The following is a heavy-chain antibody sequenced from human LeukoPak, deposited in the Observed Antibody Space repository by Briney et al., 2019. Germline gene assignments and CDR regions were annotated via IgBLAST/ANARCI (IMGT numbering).Heavy chain of an antibody. CDR2: ISSSSSYI. D-gene: IGHD5-18*01. CDR1: GFTFSSYS. V-gene: IGHV3-21*01. Sequence: PGGSLRLSCAASGFTFSSYSMNWVRQAPGKGLEWVSSISSSSSYIYYADSVRGRFTVSRDNAKNSLYLQMNSLRAEDTAVYYCARDQVSEVGYNYGHPDYWGQGTLVTVSS. J-gene: IGHJ4*02. CDR3: ARDQVSEVGYNYGHPDY.